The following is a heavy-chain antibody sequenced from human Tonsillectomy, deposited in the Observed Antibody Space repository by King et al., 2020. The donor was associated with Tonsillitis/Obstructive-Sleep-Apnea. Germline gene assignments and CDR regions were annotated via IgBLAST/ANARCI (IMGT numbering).Heavy chain of an antibody. Sequence: EMQLVQSGGGLVKPGGSLRLSCTASGCTFTSYNMNWFRQTTGKGLEWVASISSGSNYIHYADSRKGRFTITRDNAENSVFLQMKDLSAGDTAVYYCAGVRGVLEAFFYYYMDVWGKGTTVTVSS. V-gene: IGHV3-21*01. CDR3: AGVRGVLEAFFYYYMDV. CDR2: ISSGSNYI. D-gene: IGHD3-3*01. CDR1: GCTFTSYN. J-gene: IGHJ6*03.